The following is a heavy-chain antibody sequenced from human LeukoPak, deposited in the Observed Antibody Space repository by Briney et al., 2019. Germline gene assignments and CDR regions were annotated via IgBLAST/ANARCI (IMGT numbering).Heavy chain of an antibody. CDR2: INTDGSST. CDR1: AFTFSSYW. CDR3: AKSSYYDSSGYFDY. Sequence: PGGSLRLSCAASAFTFSSYWMHWVRQAPGKGLVWVSRINTDGSSTSYADSVKGRFTISRDNAKNSLYLQMNSLRAEDTALYYCAKSSYYDSSGYFDYWGQGTLVTVSS. D-gene: IGHD3-22*01. V-gene: IGHV3-74*01. J-gene: IGHJ4*02.